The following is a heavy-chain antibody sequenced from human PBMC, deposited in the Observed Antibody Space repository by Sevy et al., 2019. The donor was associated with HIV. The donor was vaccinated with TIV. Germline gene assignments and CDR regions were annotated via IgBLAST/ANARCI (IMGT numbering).Heavy chain of an antibody. J-gene: IGHJ4*02. CDR1: GGSISSSSYY. D-gene: IGHD6-13*01. CDR3: ARDTGRWIAEAGTGEYYFDY. CDR2: IYYSGST. V-gene: IGHV4-39*02. Sequence: SETLSLTCTVSGGSISSSSYYWGWIRQPPGKGLEWIGSIYYSGSTYYNPSLKSRVTISVDTSKNQFSLKLSSVTAADTDVYYCARDTGRWIAEAGTGEYYFDYWGQGTLVTVSS.